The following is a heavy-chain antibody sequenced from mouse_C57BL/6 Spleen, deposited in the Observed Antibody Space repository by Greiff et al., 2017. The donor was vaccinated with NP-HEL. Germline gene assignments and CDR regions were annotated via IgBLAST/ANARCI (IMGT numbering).Heavy chain of an antibody. CDR2: INPSSGYT. Sequence: VQLQQSGAELARPGASVKMSCKASGYTFTSYTMHWVNQRPGQGLEWIGYINPSSGYTKYNQKFKDKATLTADKSSSTAYMQLSSLTSEDSAVYYCARELRGFNAMDYWGQGTSVTVSS. CDR1: GYTFTSYT. CDR3: ARELRGFNAMDY. D-gene: IGHD1-1*01. J-gene: IGHJ4*01. V-gene: IGHV1-4*01.